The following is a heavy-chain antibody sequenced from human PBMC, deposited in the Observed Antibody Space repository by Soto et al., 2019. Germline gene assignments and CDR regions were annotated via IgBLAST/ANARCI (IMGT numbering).Heavy chain of an antibody. CDR2: VSGYSDKR. D-gene: IGHD3-10*01. V-gene: IGHV1-18*01. CDR3: GSGSPPGFNWFDP. J-gene: IGHJ5*02. CDR1: GYTFNTFG. Sequence: ASVKVSCKASGYTFNTFGITWVRQAPGQGLEWMGCVSGYSDKRDYSRKLQDRITLTADPSTTTSYVELRSLTSDDTAVYYYGSGSPPGFNWFDPGAREPWSPSPQ.